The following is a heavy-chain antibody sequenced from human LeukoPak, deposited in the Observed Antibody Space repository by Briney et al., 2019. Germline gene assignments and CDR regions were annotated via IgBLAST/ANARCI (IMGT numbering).Heavy chain of an antibody. CDR3: AADPYSNYVNYYYMDV. V-gene: IGHV1-58*01. J-gene: IGHJ6*03. D-gene: IGHD4-11*01. Sequence: SVKVSCKASGFTFTSSAVQWVRQARGRRLEWIGWIDVGSGNTNYAQKFQERVTVTRDMSTSTAYMELSSLRSEDTAVYYCAADPYSNYVNYYYMDVWGKGTTVTVSS. CDR1: GFTFTSSA. CDR2: IDVGSGNT.